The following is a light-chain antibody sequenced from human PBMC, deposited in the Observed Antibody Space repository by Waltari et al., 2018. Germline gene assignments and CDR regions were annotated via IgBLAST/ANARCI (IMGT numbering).Light chain of an antibody. CDR3: QQRSKWPIT. CDR2: DAS. CDR1: QRVSGS. V-gene: IGKV3-11*01. Sequence: EIVLTQXTATLSLSPXXRAXXSCRASQRVSGSLGCYQPRPGQAPRLLIYDASSRATCIPARFSGSGSGTDFTLTISSLEPEDFAVYYCQQRSKWPITFGQGTRLEIK. J-gene: IGKJ5*01.